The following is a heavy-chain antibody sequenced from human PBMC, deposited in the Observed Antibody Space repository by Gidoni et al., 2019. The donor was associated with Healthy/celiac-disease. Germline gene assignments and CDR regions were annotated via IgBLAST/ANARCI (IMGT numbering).Heavy chain of an antibody. V-gene: IGHV3-23*01. CDR2: ISGSGGST. J-gene: IGHJ3*02. D-gene: IGHD3-22*01. CDR1: GFTFSSYA. Sequence: EVQLLESGGGLVQPGGSLRLSCAASGFTFSSYAMRWVRQAPGKGREWVSAISGSGGSTYYADSVKGRFTISRDNSKNTLYLQMNSLRAEDTAVYYCAKPQDYYDSSGYDAFDIWGQGTMVTVSS. CDR3: AKPQDYYDSSGYDAFDI.